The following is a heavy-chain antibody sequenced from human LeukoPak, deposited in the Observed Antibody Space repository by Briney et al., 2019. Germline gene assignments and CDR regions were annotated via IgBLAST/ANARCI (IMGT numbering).Heavy chain of an antibody. D-gene: IGHD3-22*01. J-gene: IGHJ4*02. V-gene: IGHV3-72*01. Sequence: GGSLRLSCAASGFTFSDHYMDWVRQAPGKGLEWVGRTRNKANSYTTEYAASVKGRFTISRDDSKNSLYLQMNSLKTEDTAVYYCVRESAYFLVDYWGQGTLATVSS. CDR3: VRESAYFLVDY. CDR1: GFTFSDHY. CDR2: TRNKANSYTT.